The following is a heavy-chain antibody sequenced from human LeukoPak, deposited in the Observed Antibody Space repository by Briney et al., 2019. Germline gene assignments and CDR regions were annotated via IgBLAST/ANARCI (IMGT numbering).Heavy chain of an antibody. J-gene: IGHJ3*01. V-gene: IGHV3-23*01. CDR3: AKDPRRNKETTVTDDALDV. Sequence: GGTLSLSCTASGFTISSYAMSWVRQAPGKGLEWVSAISGSGGSTYYADSVKGRFTISRDNSKDALYLQMNSLRAEDTAVYYCAKDPRRNKETTVTDDALDVWGQGTMVTVSS. CDR2: ISGSGGST. D-gene: IGHD4-17*01. CDR1: GFTISSYA.